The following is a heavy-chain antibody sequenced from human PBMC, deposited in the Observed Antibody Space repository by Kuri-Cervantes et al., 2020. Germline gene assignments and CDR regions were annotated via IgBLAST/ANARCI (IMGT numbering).Heavy chain of an antibody. J-gene: IGHJ6*03. CDR3: ARGTSDSSSWYRPSTADYYMDV. D-gene: IGHD6-13*01. V-gene: IGHV1-8*01. CDR1: GYTFTSYD. CDR2: MNPNSGNT. Sequence: ASVKVSCKASGYTFTSYDINWVRQATGQGLEWIGWMNPNSGNTGYAQKFQGRVTMTTDTSTSTAYMDLRSLRSDDTAVYYCARGTSDSSSWYRPSTADYYMDVWGKGTTVTVSS.